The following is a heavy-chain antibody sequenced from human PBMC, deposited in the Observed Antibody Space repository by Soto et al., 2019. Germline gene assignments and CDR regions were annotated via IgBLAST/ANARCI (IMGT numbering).Heavy chain of an antibody. CDR1: GYPLTSYY. V-gene: IGHV1-46*01. J-gene: IGHJ4*02. D-gene: IGHD3-22*01. CDR3: ARSYDSSYGADY. CDR2: INPSGGST. Sequence: XSVKVSCNASGYPLTSYYMRWVRQAPGQGLEWMGIINPSGGSTSYAQKFQGRVTMTRDTSTSTVYMELSSLRSEDTAVYYCARSYDSSYGADYWGQGTLVTVSS.